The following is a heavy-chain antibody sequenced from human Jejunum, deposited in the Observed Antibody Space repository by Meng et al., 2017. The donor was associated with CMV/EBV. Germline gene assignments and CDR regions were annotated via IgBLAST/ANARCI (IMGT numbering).Heavy chain of an antibody. CDR1: GYTFTNYG. J-gene: IGHJ4*02. V-gene: IGHV1-69*05. CDR3: ACGSYREDY. D-gene: IGHD3-16*02. CDR2: IIPIFGTA. Sequence: VSCQASGYTFTNYGLSWVRQAPGQGLEWMGGIIPIFGTANYAQKFQGRVTMTTDESTTTAYMELISLRSEDTAIYFCACGSYREDYWGQGTLVTVSS.